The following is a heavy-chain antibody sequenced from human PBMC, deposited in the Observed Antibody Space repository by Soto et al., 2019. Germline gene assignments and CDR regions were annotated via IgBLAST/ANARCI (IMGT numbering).Heavy chain of an antibody. J-gene: IGHJ4*02. CDR2: IYGNDGK. CDR1: GFSLSTSAVG. V-gene: IGHV2-5*01. Sequence: QITLKESGPTLVKPTQTLTLTCNFSGFSLSTSAVGVGWIRQPPGKALEWLALIYGNDGKRYSPSLKSSLTITKDTSKQEVVLKLTNVDPVDTATYYCGHVEMTTIGAVDQWGQGILVTVSS. D-gene: IGHD4-4*01. CDR3: GHVEMTTIGAVDQ.